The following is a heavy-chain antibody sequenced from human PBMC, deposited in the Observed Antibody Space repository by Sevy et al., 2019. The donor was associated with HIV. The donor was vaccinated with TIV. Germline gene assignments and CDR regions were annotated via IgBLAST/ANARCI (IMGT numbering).Heavy chain of an antibody. CDR1: GFTFSSYA. Sequence: GGSLRLSCSASGFTFSSYAMHWVRQAPGKGLEYVSAISSNGGSTYYADPVKGRFTISRDNSKNTLYLQMSSLRAEDTAVYYCRTVYSSSWYYFDYWGQGTLVTVSS. CDR3: RTVYSSSWYYFDY. D-gene: IGHD6-13*01. J-gene: IGHJ4*02. V-gene: IGHV3-64D*06. CDR2: ISSNGGST.